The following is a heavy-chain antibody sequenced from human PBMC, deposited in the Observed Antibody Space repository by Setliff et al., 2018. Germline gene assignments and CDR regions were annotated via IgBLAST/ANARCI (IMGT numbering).Heavy chain of an antibody. V-gene: IGHV1-18*01. CDR2: ISAYSGKA. CDR3: SRLVRYCTTTSCQRLSGDEY. D-gene: IGHD2-2*01. CDR1: GYTFSDYG. Sequence: ASVKVSCKASGYTFSDYGITWVRQAPGQGLEWMGWISAYSGKAYYEQKLQDRATMTTDTSTGTAYLELRSLRSDDTAVYYCSRLVRYCTTTSCQRLSGDEYWGQGTLVTVSS. J-gene: IGHJ4*02.